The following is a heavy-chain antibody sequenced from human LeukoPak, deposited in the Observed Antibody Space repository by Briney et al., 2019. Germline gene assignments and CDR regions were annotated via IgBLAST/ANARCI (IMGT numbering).Heavy chain of an antibody. V-gene: IGHV3-13*01. CDR2: IGTAGDT. CDR3: ARANSSAWHNFDF. Sequence: GGSLRLSCAASGFTFSSYDMHWVRQATGEGLEWVSAIGTAGDTYYPGSVKGRFTISRDNSRDTLYLEMNSLRTEDRAVYYCARANSSAWHNFDFWGQGTLVTVSS. J-gene: IGHJ4*02. D-gene: IGHD6-19*01. CDR1: GFTFSSYD.